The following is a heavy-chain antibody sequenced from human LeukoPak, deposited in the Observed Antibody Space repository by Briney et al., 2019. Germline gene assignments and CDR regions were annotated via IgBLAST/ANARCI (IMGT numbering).Heavy chain of an antibody. CDR3: ARHFYGSGTYYHFDY. J-gene: IGHJ4*02. CDR1: GYTFTSYG. D-gene: IGHD3-10*01. V-gene: IGHV1-18*01. Sequence: ASVKVSCKASGYTFTSYGISWVRQAPGQGLEWMGWISAYNGNTNYAQKLQGRATMTTDTSTSTAYMELRSLRSDDTAVYYCARHFYGSGTYYHFDYWGQGTLVTVSS. CDR2: ISAYNGNT.